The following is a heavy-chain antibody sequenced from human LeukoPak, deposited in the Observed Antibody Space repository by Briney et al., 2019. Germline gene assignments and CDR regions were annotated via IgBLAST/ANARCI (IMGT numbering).Heavy chain of an antibody. CDR2: ITSNGDTT. Sequence: GGSLRLSCVASGFTFSRNSMHWVRQAPGKGLEYVSAITSNGDTTYYTNSVRGRFTISRDNSKNTLYLQMGSLRAEDMAVYYCARAYGSGNYFDDWGQGTLVTVSS. CDR3: ARAYGSGNYFDD. J-gene: IGHJ4*02. CDR1: GFTFSRNS. D-gene: IGHD3-10*01. V-gene: IGHV3-64*01.